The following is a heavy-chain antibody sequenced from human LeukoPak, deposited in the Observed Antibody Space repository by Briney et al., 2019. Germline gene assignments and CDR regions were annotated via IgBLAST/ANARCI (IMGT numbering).Heavy chain of an antibody. J-gene: IGHJ4*02. CDR1: GFTFDDYG. D-gene: IGHD6-13*01. CDR2: INWNGGST. V-gene: IGHV3-20*04. Sequence: GGSLRLPCAASGFTFDDYGMSWVRQAPGKGLEWVSGINWNGGSTGYADSVKGRFTISRDNAKNSLYLQMNSLRAEDTASYYCARDGSYSSSWFKGADFDYWGQGTLVTVSS. CDR3: ARDGSYSSSWFKGADFDY.